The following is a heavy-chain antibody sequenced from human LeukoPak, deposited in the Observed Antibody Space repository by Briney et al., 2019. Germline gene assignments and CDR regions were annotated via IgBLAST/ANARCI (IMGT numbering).Heavy chain of an antibody. CDR2: IHTSGDT. CDR3: IVFGDSNH. D-gene: IGHD4-17*01. Sequence: VRQAXXKGLEWVSAIHTSGDTCYADSVKGRFTISRDTSKNTLYLQINSLRVEDTAVYYCIVFGDSNHWGQGTLVTVSS. V-gene: IGHV3-53*01. J-gene: IGHJ5*02.